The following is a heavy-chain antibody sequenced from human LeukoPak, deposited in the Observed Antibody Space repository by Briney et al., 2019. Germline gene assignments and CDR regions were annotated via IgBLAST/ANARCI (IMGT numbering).Heavy chain of an antibody. CDR2: IGGVSESF. CDR3: ARRWLGDPYGMDV. J-gene: IGHJ6*02. CDR1: GFIFSNFA. V-gene: IGHV3-23*01. Sequence: GGSLRLSCAASGFIFSNFAMTWVRQAPGKGLEWVSIIGGVSESFYYADSVKGRFTVSRDHSKDTLYLQINNLRDEDTAVYYCARRWLGDPYGMDVWGQGTTVSVSS. D-gene: IGHD3-10*01.